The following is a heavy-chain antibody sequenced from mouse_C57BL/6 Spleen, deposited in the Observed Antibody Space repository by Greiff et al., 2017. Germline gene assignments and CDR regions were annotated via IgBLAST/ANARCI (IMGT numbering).Heavy chain of an antibody. D-gene: IGHD1-1*01. CDR3: ARGPEYYGSQAWFAY. CDR1: GYSFTGYY. CDR2: INPSTGGT. J-gene: IGHJ3*01. V-gene: IGHV1-42*01. Sequence: VQLQQSGPELVKPGASVKISCKASGYSFTGYYMNWVKQSPEKSLEWIGEINPSTGGTTYNQKFKAKATLTVDKSSSTAYMQLKSLTSEDSAVYYCARGPEYYGSQAWFAYWGQGTLVTVSA.